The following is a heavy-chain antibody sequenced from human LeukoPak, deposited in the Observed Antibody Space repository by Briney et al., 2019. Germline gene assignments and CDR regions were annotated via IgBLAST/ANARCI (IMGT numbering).Heavy chain of an antibody. CDR3: ARGNSYGSPYGMDA. D-gene: IGHD5-18*01. CDR1: GYTFTSYD. Sequence: ASVKVSCKASGYTFTSYDINWVRQATGQGPEWMGWMNGNTGNTGYAQKFQGRVTMTRDTSISTAYMELSSLSSDDTAIYYCARGNSYGSPYGMDAWGQGTTVTVSS. J-gene: IGHJ6*02. CDR2: MNGNTGNT. V-gene: IGHV1-8*01.